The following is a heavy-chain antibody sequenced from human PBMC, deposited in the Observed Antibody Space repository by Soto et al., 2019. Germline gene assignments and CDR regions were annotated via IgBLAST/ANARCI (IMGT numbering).Heavy chain of an antibody. Sequence: QLQLQESGPGLVKPSETLSLTCTVSGGSISSSSYYWGWIRQPPGKGLEWIGSIYYSGSTYYNPSLKSRVTISVDTSKNQFSLKLSSVTAADTAVYYCARHPGPTRYSYGYDYWGQGTLVTVSS. D-gene: IGHD5-18*01. J-gene: IGHJ4*02. V-gene: IGHV4-39*01. CDR1: GGSISSSSYY. CDR3: ARHPGPTRYSYGYDY. CDR2: IYYSGST.